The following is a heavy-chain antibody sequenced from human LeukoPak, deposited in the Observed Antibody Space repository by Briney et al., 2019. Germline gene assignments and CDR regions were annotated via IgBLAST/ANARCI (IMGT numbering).Heavy chain of an antibody. J-gene: IGHJ4*02. CDR3: AREVVTAKRFDN. CDR1: GGSISSGYYY. Sequence: SETLSLTCTVSGGSISSGYYYWTWLRQPPGKGLEWYGYIYYSGSTYYNPSLKSRVTIPVDTSKNQFSLKLSSVTAADTAVYYCAREVVTAKRFDNWGQGTLVTVSS. D-gene: IGHD2-21*02. CDR2: IYYSGST. V-gene: IGHV4-30-4*01.